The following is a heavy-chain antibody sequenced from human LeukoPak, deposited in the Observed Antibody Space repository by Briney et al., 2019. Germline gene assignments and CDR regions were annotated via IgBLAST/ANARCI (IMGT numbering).Heavy chain of an antibody. Sequence: GGSLRLSCAASGFTFSTSWMDWVRQAPGKGLEWVANIKEDGSLTFYVDSVKGRFTISRDNAKNSLYLQMNSLRVDDTAVYYCVRDRGYKAFDIWGQGTVVTVSS. V-gene: IGHV3-7*03. CDR2: IKEDGSLT. D-gene: IGHD5-18*01. J-gene: IGHJ3*02. CDR3: VRDRGYKAFDI. CDR1: GFTFSTSW.